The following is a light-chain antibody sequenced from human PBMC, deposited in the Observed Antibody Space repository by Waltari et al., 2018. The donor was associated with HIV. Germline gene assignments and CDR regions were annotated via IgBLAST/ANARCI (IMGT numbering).Light chain of an antibody. V-gene: IGLV2-14*01. J-gene: IGLJ2*01. CDR3: SSYTSSGTLV. CDR1: SPDIGGYNY. CDR2: EVS. Sequence: QSALTQPASVSGSPGQSITISCTGTSPDIGGYNYVSWYQQRPGKAPKLIIYEVSNRPSGVSNRFSGTKSGNTASLSISGLQAEDEADYYCSSYTSSGTLVFGGGTKLTVL.